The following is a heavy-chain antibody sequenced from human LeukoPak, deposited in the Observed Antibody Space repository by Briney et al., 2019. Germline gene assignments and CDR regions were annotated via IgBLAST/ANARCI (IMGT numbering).Heavy chain of an antibody. V-gene: IGHV5-51*01. CDR1: GYSFTSYW. D-gene: IGHD3-22*01. CDR2: IYPGDSDT. Sequence: GESLKISCKCSGYSFTSYWIGWVRQMPGKGLLWMGIIYPGDSDTRYSPSFQGQVTISADKSISTAYLQWSSLKASDTAMYYCARHGSRRNYYDSSGYYYYWGQGTLVTVSS. J-gene: IGHJ4*02. CDR3: ARHGSRRNYYDSSGYYYY.